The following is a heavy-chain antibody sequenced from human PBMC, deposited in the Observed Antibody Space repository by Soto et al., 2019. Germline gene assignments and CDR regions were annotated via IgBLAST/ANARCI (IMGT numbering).Heavy chain of an antibody. CDR3: ARDRDNWHDD. CDR2: IIPILGIA. V-gene: IGHV1-69*04. CDR1: GGTFSSYT. Sequence: SVKVSCKASGGTFSSYTISWVRQAPGQGFEWMGRIIPILGIANYAQKFQGRVTITADKSTSTAYMELSSLRSEDTAVYYCARDRDNWHDDWGQGTLVTVSS. J-gene: IGHJ5*02. D-gene: IGHD3-10*01.